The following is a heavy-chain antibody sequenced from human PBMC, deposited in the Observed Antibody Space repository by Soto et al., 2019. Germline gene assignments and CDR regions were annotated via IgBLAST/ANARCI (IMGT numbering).Heavy chain of an antibody. D-gene: IGHD6-19*01. Sequence: QVQLVQSGAEEKKPGASVKVSCKASGYTFTSYAMHWVRQAPGQRLEWMGWINAGNGNTKYSQKFQGRVTITRDTSESTVYMELSSLRSEDTAVYYCARVSGWYVLDYWGQGTLVTVSS. CDR3: ARVSGWYVLDY. CDR1: GYTFTSYA. V-gene: IGHV1-3*05. J-gene: IGHJ4*02. CDR2: INAGNGNT.